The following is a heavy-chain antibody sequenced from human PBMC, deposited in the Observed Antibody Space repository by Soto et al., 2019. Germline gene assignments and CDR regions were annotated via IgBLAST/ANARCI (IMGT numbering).Heavy chain of an antibody. CDR2: INHSGST. J-gene: IGHJ4*02. CDR3: ARHVLAVAALYYFDY. CDR1: GGSISSGGYY. V-gene: IGHV4-39*01. D-gene: IGHD6-19*01. Sequence: PSETLSLTCTVSGGSISSGGYYWSWIRQHPGKGLEWIGEINHSGSTNYNPSLKSRVTISVDTSKNQFSLKLSSVTAADTAVYYCARHVLAVAALYYFDYWGQGTLVTVSS.